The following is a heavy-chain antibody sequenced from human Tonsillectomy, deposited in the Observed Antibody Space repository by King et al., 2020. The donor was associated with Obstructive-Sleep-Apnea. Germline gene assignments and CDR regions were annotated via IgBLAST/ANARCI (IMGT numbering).Heavy chain of an antibody. CDR2: IKQDGSEK. CDR3: ARDRRLYGSGYDFFDY. CDR1: GFTFRSYW. J-gene: IGHJ4*02. D-gene: IGHD5-12*01. V-gene: IGHV3-7*03. Sequence: VQLVQSGGGLVQPGGSLRLSCAASGFTFRSYWMSWVRQAPGKGLEWVANIKQDGSEKYYVDSVKGRFTISRDNAKNALYLQMNSLRAEDTAVYYCARDRRLYGSGYDFFDYWGQGTLVTVSS.